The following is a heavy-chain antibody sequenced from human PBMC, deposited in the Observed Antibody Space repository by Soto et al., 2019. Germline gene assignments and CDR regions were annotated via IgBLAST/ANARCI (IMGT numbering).Heavy chain of an antibody. CDR2: IYWNDDK. D-gene: IGHD6-13*01. Sequence: SGPTLVNPTQTLTLTCTFSGFSISTTAVGXGWIRQPPGKALEWLALIYWNDDKLYRPSLRTRLTIAKDSSKNQVVLTMTNMDPVGTATYYCAHRPYAGTLTFDYWGQGILVTVSS. CDR1: GFSISTTAVG. V-gene: IGHV2-5*01. CDR3: AHRPYAGTLTFDY. J-gene: IGHJ4*02.